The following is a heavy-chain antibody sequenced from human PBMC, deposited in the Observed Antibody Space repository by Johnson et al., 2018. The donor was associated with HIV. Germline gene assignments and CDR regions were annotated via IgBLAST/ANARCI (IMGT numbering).Heavy chain of an antibody. CDR2: ISYDGNTK. D-gene: IGHD4-11*01. CDR1: GFTFSTYA. CDR3: ARDKEVTNAFDI. Sequence: QVQVVESGGGVVQPGRSLRLSCAASGFTFSTYAVHWVRQAPGKGLEWVAVISYDGNTKYYADSVKGRFTISRDNSKKTLYLRMNSLRAEYTAVYYCARDKEVTNAFDIWGQGTMVTVSS. J-gene: IGHJ3*02. V-gene: IGHV3-30*04.